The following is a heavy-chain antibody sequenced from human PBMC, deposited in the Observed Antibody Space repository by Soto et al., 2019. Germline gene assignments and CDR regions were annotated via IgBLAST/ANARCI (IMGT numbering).Heavy chain of an antibody. CDR2: IIPMFGKA. D-gene: IGHD1-1*01. CDR1: GGTFSSYA. CDR3: ARDPRGGSPNTPNFFNGMDL. J-gene: IGHJ6*02. Sequence: QVQLVQSGAEVKKPGSSVKVSCKASGGTFSSYAISWVRRAPGQGLEWMGGIIPMFGKANYGQKFQGRVTLTADESTSTAYMELSSLRSADTAVYSCARDPRGGSPNTPNFFNGMDLWGQATTVTVSS. V-gene: IGHV1-69*01.